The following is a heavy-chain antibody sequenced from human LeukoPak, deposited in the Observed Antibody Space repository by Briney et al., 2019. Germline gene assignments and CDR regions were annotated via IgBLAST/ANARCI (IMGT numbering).Heavy chain of an antibody. Sequence: SETLSLTCTVSGASIRSGDYYWSWIRQPPGKGLEWIGYIYDSGSTYYNPSLKSRITISVDTSENRFSLKLSSVTATDTAVYYCARDCSGGSCYGAFDIWGQGTMVTVSS. D-gene: IGHD2-15*01. CDR3: ARDCSGGSCYGAFDI. CDR2: IYDSGST. J-gene: IGHJ3*02. CDR1: GASIRSGDYY. V-gene: IGHV4-30-4*01.